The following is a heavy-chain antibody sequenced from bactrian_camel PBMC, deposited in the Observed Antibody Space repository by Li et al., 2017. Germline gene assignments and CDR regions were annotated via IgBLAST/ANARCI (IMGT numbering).Heavy chain of an antibody. V-gene: IGHV3S1*01. CDR3: AANERSYYSDYDVDPSYDY. CDR2: MVVGGVDW. J-gene: IGHJ4*01. CDR1: GFTFSSAW. D-gene: IGHD4*01. Sequence: HVQLVESGGGLVQPGGSLRLSCAASGFTFSSAWMYWVRQAPGKGLEWVATMVVGGVDWYYQDSLKGRFTISRDNAKNTLYLQMNSLKTEDTAVYYCAANERSYYSDYDVDPSYDYWGQGTQVTVS.